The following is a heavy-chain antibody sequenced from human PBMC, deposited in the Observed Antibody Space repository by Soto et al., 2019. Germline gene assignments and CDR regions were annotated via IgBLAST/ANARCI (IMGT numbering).Heavy chain of an antibody. D-gene: IGHD3-9*01. CDR2: IYWDDDK. V-gene: IGHV2-5*02. CDR1: GFSLSTSGVG. CDR3: AHRLAYYDILTGYSLDHNWFAP. Sequence: PTLVNPTQTLTLTCTFSGFSLSTSGVGVGWIRQPPGKALEWLALIYWDDDKRYSPSLKSRLTITKDTSKNQVVLTMTNMDPVDTATYYCAHRLAYYDILTGYSLDHNWFAPWGQGTLVTVSS. J-gene: IGHJ5*02.